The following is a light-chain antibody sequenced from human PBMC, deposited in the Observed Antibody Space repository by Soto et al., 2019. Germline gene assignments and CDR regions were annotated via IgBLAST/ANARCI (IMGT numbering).Light chain of an antibody. V-gene: IGKV1-5*01. CDR1: QSISSW. Sequence: DIQMTQSTSTLSASVGDRVTITCRASQSISSWLAWYQQKPGKAPTLLIYDASSLQSGVPSRFSGSGFGTDFTLTISSLQPEDSAIYYCQQADTFPITFGQGTRLEIK. CDR3: QQADTFPIT. J-gene: IGKJ5*01. CDR2: DAS.